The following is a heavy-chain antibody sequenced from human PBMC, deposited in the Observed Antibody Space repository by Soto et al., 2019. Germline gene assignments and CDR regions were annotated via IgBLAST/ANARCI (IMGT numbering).Heavy chain of an antibody. Sequence: PGGSLRLSCVASGFTFSNAWMSGVRQAPGKGLEWVGRIPRKADGGSADYAAAVKGRFIISRDDSTNTLYLQMDSLTIEDTAVYYCARSLGYGDYNGYWGQGTLVTVSS. CDR3: ARSLGYGDYNGY. J-gene: IGHJ4*02. CDR2: IPRKADGGSA. CDR1: GFTFSNAW. D-gene: IGHD4-17*01. V-gene: IGHV3-15*01.